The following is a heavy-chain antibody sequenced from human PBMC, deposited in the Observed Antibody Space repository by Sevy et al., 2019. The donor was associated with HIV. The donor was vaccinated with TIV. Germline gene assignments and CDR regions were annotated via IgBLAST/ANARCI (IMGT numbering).Heavy chain of an antibody. CDR2: ISSSGSTI. CDR1: GFTFSDYY. D-gene: IGHD6-13*01. CDR3: ARGGIAAADPTYYYYYGMDV. Sequence: GGSLRLSCAASGFTFSDYYMSWIRQAPGKGLEWVSYISSSGSTIYYADSVKGRFTISRDNANNSLYLQMNSLRAEDTAVYYCARGGIAAADPTYYYYYGMDVWGQGTTVTVSS. J-gene: IGHJ6*02. V-gene: IGHV3-11*01.